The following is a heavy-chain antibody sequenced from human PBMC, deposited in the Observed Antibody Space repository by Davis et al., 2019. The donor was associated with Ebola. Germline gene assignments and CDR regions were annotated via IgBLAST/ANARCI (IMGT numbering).Heavy chain of an antibody. CDR2: IYHSGST. J-gene: IGHJ3*01. V-gene: IGHV4-30-2*03. Sequence: SETLSLTCAVSGGSISSGGYSWSWIRQPPGKGLEWIGYIYHSGSTYYNPSLKSRVTISVDTSKNQFSLKLSSVTAADTAVYYCARRRITISPWGQGTMVTVSS. CDR1: GGSISSGGYS. CDR3: ARRRITISP. D-gene: IGHD3-3*01.